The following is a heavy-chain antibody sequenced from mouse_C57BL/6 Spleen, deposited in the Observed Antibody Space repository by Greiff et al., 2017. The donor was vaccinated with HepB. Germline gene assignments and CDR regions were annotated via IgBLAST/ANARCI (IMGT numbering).Heavy chain of an antibody. Sequence: EVNVVESGGGLVKPGGSLKLSCAASGFTFSDYGMHWVRQAPEKGLEWVAYISSGSSTIYYADTVKGRFTISRDNAKNTLFLQMTSLRSEDTAMYYCARDYYYGSSSPMDYWGQGTSVTVSS. D-gene: IGHD1-1*01. V-gene: IGHV5-17*01. CDR3: ARDYYYGSSSPMDY. CDR2: ISSGSSTI. J-gene: IGHJ4*01. CDR1: GFTFSDYG.